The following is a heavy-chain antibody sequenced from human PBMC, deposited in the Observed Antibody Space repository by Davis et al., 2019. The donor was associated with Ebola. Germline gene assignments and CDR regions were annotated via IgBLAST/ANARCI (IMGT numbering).Heavy chain of an antibody. CDR3: ARSHPGRIAAAGTNWFDP. Sequence: SVKVSCKASGGTFSSYAISWVRQAPGQGLEWMGGIIPIFGTANYAQKFQGRVTITADESTSTAYMELSSLRSEDTAVYYCARSHPGRIAAAGTNWFDPWGQGTLVTVSS. J-gene: IGHJ5*02. D-gene: IGHD6-13*01. CDR1: GGTFSSYA. CDR2: IIPIFGTA. V-gene: IGHV1-69*13.